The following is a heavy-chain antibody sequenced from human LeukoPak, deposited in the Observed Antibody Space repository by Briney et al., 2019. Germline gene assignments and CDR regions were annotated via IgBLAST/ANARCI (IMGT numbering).Heavy chain of an antibody. CDR2: IIPIFGTA. J-gene: IGHJ4*02. D-gene: IGHD3-22*01. V-gene: IGHV1-69*05. CDR1: GGTFSSYA. Sequence: GASVKVSCKASGGTFSSYAISWVRQAPGQGLEWMGGIIPIFGTANYAQKFQGRVTITTDESTGTAYMELSSLRSEDTAVYYCASCNYYDSSGYYPYYFDYWGQGTLVTVSS. CDR3: ASCNYYDSSGYYPYYFDY.